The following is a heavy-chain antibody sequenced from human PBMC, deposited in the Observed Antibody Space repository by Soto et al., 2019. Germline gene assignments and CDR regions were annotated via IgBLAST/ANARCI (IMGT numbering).Heavy chain of an antibody. V-gene: IGHV4-59*01. CDR2: VYHTGDN. CDR3: ARGGNRYSRVSSGVGGFDS. Sequence: QMHLQESGPGLVKPSETLSLTCTVSGASISSSYWSWIRHSPEKGLEWIAYVYHTGDNNYNPSLKRRVTIALDPSKGQCSLNLPSLTTADTAVYFCARGGNRYSRVSSGVGGFDSWGKGSLVTVSS. CDR1: GASISSSY. J-gene: IGHJ4*02. D-gene: IGHD1-26*01.